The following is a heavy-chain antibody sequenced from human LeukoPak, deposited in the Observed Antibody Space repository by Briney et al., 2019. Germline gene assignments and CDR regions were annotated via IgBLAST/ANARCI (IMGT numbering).Heavy chain of an antibody. J-gene: IGHJ4*02. V-gene: IGHV3-15*01. CDR3: TTDPPPGTTIALDY. CDR2: IKSKTDGGTT. D-gene: IGHD1-7*01. Sequence: GGSLRLSCAASGFTFSNAWMSWVRQAPGKGLEWVGRIKSKTDGGTTDYAAPVKGRFTISRGDSKNTLYLQMNSLKTEDTAVYYCTTDPPPGTTIALDYWGQGTLVTVSS. CDR1: GFTFSNAW.